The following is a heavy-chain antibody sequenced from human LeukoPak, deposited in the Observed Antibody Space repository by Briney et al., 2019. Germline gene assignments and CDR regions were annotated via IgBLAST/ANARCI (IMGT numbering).Heavy chain of an antibody. CDR1: GFTVSDNY. Sequence: GGSLRLSCAASGFTVSDNYMSCVRQAPGKGLEWVSVIYSGGTTYYADSVKGRFTISRDNSKNTLHLQMSGLRAEDTAVYYCARNSFRVNTHYFYGMDVWGQGTTVTVSS. V-gene: IGHV3-53*01. CDR3: ARNSFRVNTHYFYGMDV. CDR2: IYSGGTT. J-gene: IGHJ6*02. D-gene: IGHD3-10*01.